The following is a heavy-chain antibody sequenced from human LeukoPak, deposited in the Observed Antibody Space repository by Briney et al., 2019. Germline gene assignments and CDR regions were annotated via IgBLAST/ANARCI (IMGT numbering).Heavy chain of an antibody. V-gene: IGHV1-18*01. D-gene: IGHD2-2*01. Sequence: ASVKVSCKASGYTFTSYGISWVRQAPGQGLEWMGWISAYNGNTNYAQKLQGRVTMTTDTSTSTAYMELRSQRSDDTAVYYCARDQHEIVVVPAAVDFDYWGQGTLVTVSS. J-gene: IGHJ4*02. CDR1: GYTFTSYG. CDR2: ISAYNGNT. CDR3: ARDQHEIVVVPAAVDFDY.